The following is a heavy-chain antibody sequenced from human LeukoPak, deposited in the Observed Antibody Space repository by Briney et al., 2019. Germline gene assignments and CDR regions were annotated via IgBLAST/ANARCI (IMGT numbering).Heavy chain of an antibody. CDR2: INPKSGDT. V-gene: IGHV1-2*02. CDR1: GYTFTGYY. CDR3: ATAVDDLFCEY. J-gene: IGHJ4*02. Sequence: ASVKVSCKASGYTFTGYYIHWVQQAPGQGLEWMGWINPKSGDTNYAQKFHGRVTMTRDTSISTAYMELSRLRSDDTATYYCATAVDDLFCEYWGQGTLVTVSS. D-gene: IGHD6-19*01.